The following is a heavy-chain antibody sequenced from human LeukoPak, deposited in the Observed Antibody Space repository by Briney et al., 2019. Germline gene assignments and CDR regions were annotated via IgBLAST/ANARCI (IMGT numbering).Heavy chain of an antibody. CDR3: ARDRYYYDSSGYYTYYGMDV. V-gene: IGHV3-30-3*01. D-gene: IGHD3-22*01. J-gene: IGHJ6*02. Sequence: GGSLRLSCAASGFTFSSYAMHWVRQAPGKGPEWVAVISYDGSNKYYADSVKGRFTISRDNSKNTLYLQMNSLRAEDTAVYYCARDRYYYDSSGYYTYYGMDVWGQGTTVTVSS. CDR1: GFTFSSYA. CDR2: ISYDGSNK.